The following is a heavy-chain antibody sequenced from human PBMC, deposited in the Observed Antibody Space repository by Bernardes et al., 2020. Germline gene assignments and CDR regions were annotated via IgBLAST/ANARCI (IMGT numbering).Heavy chain of an antibody. CDR2: IRYDGSNK. Sequence: GGSLRLSCAASGFTFSSYGMHWVRQAPGKGLEWVTVIRYDGSNKHYADSVKGRFTISRDNSKNTLYLQMNSLRAEDTAVYYCARGFFSGGSCKDWYFDLWCRSTLVTFSS. CDR3: ARGFFSGGSCKDWYFDL. V-gene: IGHV3-33*01. CDR1: GFTFSSYG. J-gene: IGHJ2*01. D-gene: IGHD2-15*01.